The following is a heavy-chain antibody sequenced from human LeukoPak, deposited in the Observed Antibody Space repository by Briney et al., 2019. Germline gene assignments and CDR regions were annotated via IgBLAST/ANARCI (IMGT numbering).Heavy chain of an antibody. Sequence: ASVKVSCKASGYTFTSYGISWVRQAPGQGLEWMGWISAYNGNTNYAQKLQGRVTMTTDTSTSTAYMELRSLRSEDTAVYYCARVVPELRYFDWFTYYFDYWGQGTLVTVSS. CDR1: GYTFTSYG. J-gene: IGHJ4*02. CDR3: ARVVPELRYFDWFTYYFDY. CDR2: ISAYNGNT. V-gene: IGHV1-18*01. D-gene: IGHD3-9*01.